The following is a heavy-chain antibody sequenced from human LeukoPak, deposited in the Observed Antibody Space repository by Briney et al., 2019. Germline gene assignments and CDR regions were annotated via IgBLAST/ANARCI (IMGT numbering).Heavy chain of an antibody. Sequence: GGSLRLSCAASGFTFSNYKMNWVRQAPGKGLEWVSCINPASSDIRYADSVKGRFTISRDNTKSSLYLQMNSLRAEDTAVYYCAKAVAGTYYYGMDVWGQGTMVTVSS. CDR1: GFTFSNYK. D-gene: IGHD6-19*01. CDR2: INPASSDI. CDR3: AKAVAGTYYYGMDV. J-gene: IGHJ6*02. V-gene: IGHV3-21*01.